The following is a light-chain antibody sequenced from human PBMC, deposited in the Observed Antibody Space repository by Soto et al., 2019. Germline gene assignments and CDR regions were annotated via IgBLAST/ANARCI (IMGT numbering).Light chain of an antibody. Sequence: EIVLTQSPATLSLSPGERATLSCRASQSVSIYLAWYQQKPAQAPRLLIYDSSNRAAGIPARFSARGSGTDFTIVISNREPEDSAVYYCQHRSNWPPITFGKGTRLEIK. J-gene: IGKJ5*01. CDR3: QHRSNWPPIT. V-gene: IGKV3-11*01. CDR2: DSS. CDR1: QSVSIY.